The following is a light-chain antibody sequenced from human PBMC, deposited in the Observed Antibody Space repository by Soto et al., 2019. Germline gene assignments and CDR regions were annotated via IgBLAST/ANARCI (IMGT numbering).Light chain of an antibody. CDR1: HSVSSSY. Sequence: EIVLTQSPGTLSLSPGERATLSCRASHSVSSSYLAWYQQKPGQAPRLLIYGASSRATGIPDRFSGSGSGTDFTLTISRLEPEDFAVYYCQQYGRSIQFTFGPGTKVDIK. CDR3: QQYGRSIQFT. J-gene: IGKJ3*01. CDR2: GAS. V-gene: IGKV3-20*01.